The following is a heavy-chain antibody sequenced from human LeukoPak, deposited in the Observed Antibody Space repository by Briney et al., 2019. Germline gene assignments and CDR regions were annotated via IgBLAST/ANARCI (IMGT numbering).Heavy chain of an antibody. D-gene: IGHD4-17*01. CDR2: TSGSGGST. Sequence: GGSLRLSCAASGFTFSNYAMSWVRQALGKGLEWVSTTSGSGGSTYYADSVKGRFTFSRDNSKNTLYLQMNSLRAEDTAVYYCAKGPPVLYGEYYFDYWGQGTLVTVSS. J-gene: IGHJ4*02. CDR3: AKGPPVLYGEYYFDY. CDR1: GFTFSNYA. V-gene: IGHV3-23*01.